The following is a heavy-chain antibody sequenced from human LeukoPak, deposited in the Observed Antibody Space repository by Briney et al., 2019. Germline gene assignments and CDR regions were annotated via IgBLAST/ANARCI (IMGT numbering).Heavy chain of an antibody. J-gene: IGHJ6*02. V-gene: IGHV3-23*01. D-gene: IGHD6-19*01. Sequence: GGSLRLSCAASGFTFSSYAMSWVRQAPGKGLEWASAISGSGGSTYYADSVKGRFTISRDNSKNTLYLQMNSLRAEDTAVYYCAKDRDSSGWYDFLVYYGMDVWGQGTTVTVSS. CDR2: ISGSGGST. CDR3: AKDRDSSGWYDFLVYYGMDV. CDR1: GFTFSSYA.